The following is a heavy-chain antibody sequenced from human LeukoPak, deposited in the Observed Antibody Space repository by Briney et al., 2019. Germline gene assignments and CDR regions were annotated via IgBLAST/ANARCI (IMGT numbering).Heavy chain of an antibody. CDR3: ARGYCSSTSCYRQYNWFDP. CDR1: GGSFSGYY. CDR2: INHSGST. V-gene: IGHV4-34*01. D-gene: IGHD2-2*01. Sequence: SETLSLTCAVYGGSFSGYYWSWIRQPPAKGLEWIGEINHSGSTNYNPSLKSRVTISVDTSKNQFSLKLSSVTAADTAVYYCARGYCSSTSCYRQYNWFDPWGQGTLVTVSS. J-gene: IGHJ5*02.